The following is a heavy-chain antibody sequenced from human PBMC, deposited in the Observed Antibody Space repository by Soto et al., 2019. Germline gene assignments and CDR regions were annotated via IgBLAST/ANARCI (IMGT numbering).Heavy chain of an antibody. Sequence: QVQLVESGGGVVQPGRSLRLSFAASGFTFSSYGMHWVRQAPGKGLEWVADIWYDGSNKYYADSVKGRFTISRDNSKNTLYLQMNSLRAEETAVYYCARDGYCSGGSCYSVPVFDYWGQGTLVTVSS. CDR1: GFTFSSYG. CDR2: IWYDGSNK. J-gene: IGHJ4*02. CDR3: ARDGYCSGGSCYSVPVFDY. D-gene: IGHD2-15*01. V-gene: IGHV3-33*01.